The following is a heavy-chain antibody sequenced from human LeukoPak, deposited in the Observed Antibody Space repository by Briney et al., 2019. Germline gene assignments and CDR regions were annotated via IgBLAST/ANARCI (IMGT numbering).Heavy chain of an antibody. V-gene: IGHV4-38-2*02. CDR1: GYSISSGYY. Sequence: SETLSLTCTVSGYSISSGYYWGWIRQPPGKGLEWIGSIYYSGSTYYNPSLKSRVTISVDTSKNQFSLKLSSVTAADTAVYYCARERRCTNGVCYYIFDYWGQGTLVTVSS. CDR3: ARERRCTNGVCYYIFDY. J-gene: IGHJ4*02. D-gene: IGHD2-8*01. CDR2: IYYSGST.